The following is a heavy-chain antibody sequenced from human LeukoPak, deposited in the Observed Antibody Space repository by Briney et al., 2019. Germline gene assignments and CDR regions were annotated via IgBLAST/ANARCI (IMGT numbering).Heavy chain of an antibody. D-gene: IGHD6-13*01. CDR1: GFTFDDYA. V-gene: IGHV3-9*01. CDR3: ASERPSSSWYDY. Sequence: GGSLRLSCAASGFTFDDYAMHWVRQAPGKGLEWVSGISWNSGSIGYADSVKGRFTISRDNAKNSLYLQMNCLRAEDTAVYYCASERPSSSWYDYWGQGTLVTVSS. CDR2: ISWNSGSI. J-gene: IGHJ4*02.